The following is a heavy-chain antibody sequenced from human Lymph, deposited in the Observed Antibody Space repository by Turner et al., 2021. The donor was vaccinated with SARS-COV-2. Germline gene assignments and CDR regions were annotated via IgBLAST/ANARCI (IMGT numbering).Heavy chain of an antibody. D-gene: IGHD1-1*01. J-gene: IGHJ4*02. Sequence: QVQLVQAGAEVKKPGSSVKVACKAAGGTFSTDAISWVRQALGQGLEWLCGTTPNFGIANSEQTFQGRVTLTADNFTSTASMALSSLRSEDTAVYYCARAETGPLGYWGRGTLVTVSS. CDR3: ARAETGPLGY. CDR2: TTPNFGIA. CDR1: GGTFSTDA. V-gene: IGHV1-69*10.